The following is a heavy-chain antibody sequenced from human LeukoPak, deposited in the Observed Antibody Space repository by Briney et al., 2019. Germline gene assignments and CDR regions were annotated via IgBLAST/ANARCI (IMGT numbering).Heavy chain of an antibody. D-gene: IGHD6-19*01. Sequence: WVTLSLTCAVSDYSISSGYYWGWIRQPPGKGLEWIGSIYHSGSSYYNPSLKSRVTISVDTSKNQFSLKLSSVTAADTAVYYCARDLIAVAGTEWYYWGQGTLLTVSS. J-gene: IGHJ4*02. CDR3: ARDLIAVAGTEWYY. CDR2: IYHSGSS. CDR1: DYSISSGYY. V-gene: IGHV4-38-2*02.